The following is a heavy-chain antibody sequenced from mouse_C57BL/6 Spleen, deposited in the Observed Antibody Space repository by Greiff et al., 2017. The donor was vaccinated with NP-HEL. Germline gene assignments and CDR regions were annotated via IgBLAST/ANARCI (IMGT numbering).Heavy chain of an antibody. CDR1: GYTFTDYN. CDR2: INPNNGGT. CDR3: ARLDDGYYYVDY. V-gene: IGHV1-18*01. J-gene: IGHJ2*01. Sequence: EVQLQQSGPELVKPGASVKIPCKASGYTFTDYNMDWVKQSHGKSLEWIGDINPNNGGTIYNQKFKGKATLTVDKSSSTAYMELRSLTSEDTAVYYCARLDDGYYYVDYWGQGTTRTVSS. D-gene: IGHD2-3*01.